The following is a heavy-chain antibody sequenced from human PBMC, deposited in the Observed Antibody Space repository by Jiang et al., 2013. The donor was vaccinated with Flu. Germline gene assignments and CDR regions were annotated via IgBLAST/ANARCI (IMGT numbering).Heavy chain of an antibody. CDR1: GYTFTDYW. CDR2: IYPDDSDT. Sequence: GAEVKKPGESLKISCKGSGYTFTDYWIGWVRQMPGKGLEWMGIIYPDDSDTRYSPSFQGQVTISVDKSISTAYLQWTSLKASDTAVYYCARAGLGYSPSDWFDPWGQGTQVTVSS. CDR3: ARAGLGYSPSDWFDP. D-gene: IGHD3-22*01. V-gene: IGHV5-51*01. J-gene: IGHJ5*02.